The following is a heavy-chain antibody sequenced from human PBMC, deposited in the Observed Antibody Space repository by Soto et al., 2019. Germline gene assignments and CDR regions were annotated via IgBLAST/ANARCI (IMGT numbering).Heavy chain of an antibody. CDR2: ISYDGSNK. Sequence: PGVSLRLSCAASGFTFSSYAMHWVRQSPGKGLEWVAVISYDGSNKYYADSVKGRFTISRDNSKNTLYLQMNSLRAEDTAVYYCERSYDYVNYYYYYGMDVWGHGTTVTVSS. D-gene: IGHD3-16*01. J-gene: IGHJ6*02. V-gene: IGHV3-30-3*01. CDR1: GFTFSSYA. CDR3: ERSYDYVNYYYYYGMDV.